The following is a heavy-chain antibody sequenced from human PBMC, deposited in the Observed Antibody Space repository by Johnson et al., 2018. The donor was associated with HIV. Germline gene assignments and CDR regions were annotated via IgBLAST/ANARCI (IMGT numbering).Heavy chain of an antibody. J-gene: IGHJ3*02. Sequence: VQLVESGGGVVQPGTSLRLSCAASGFTFTSFAMHWVRQAPGKGLEWVGFISYDGSDKYYADSVKGRFTISRDNSRNTLYVHMKSLRAEDTAVYYCARGKAWIQRWDDAFDIWGQGTMVTVSS. V-gene: IGHV3-30-3*01. D-gene: IGHD5-18*01. CDR1: GFTFTSFA. CDR2: ISYDGSDK. CDR3: ARGKAWIQRWDDAFDI.